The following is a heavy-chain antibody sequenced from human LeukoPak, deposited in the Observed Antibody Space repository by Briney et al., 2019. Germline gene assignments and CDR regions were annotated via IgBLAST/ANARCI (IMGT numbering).Heavy chain of an antibody. CDR3: AKQAGSYYYGSGRH. CDR1: GFTFRSYG. V-gene: IGHV3-48*04. CDR2: ISSTGSTI. Sequence: GGSLRLSCAASGFTFRSYGMRWVRQAPGKGLEWVSYISSTGSTIYYADSVKGRFTISRDNAKNSLYLQMSSLRAEDTAVYYCAKQAGSYYYGSGRHWGQGTLVTVPS. J-gene: IGHJ4*02. D-gene: IGHD3-10*01.